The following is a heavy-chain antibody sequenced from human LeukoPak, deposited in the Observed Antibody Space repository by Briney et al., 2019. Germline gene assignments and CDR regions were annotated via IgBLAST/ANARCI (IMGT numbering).Heavy chain of an antibody. D-gene: IGHD6-13*01. CDR3: AREAAAGSNWFDP. V-gene: IGHV1-2*02. J-gene: IGHJ5*02. Sequence: GASVKVSCKASGYTFTGYYMHWVRQAPGQGLEWMGWINPNSGGTNYAQKFRGRVTMTRDTSISTAYMELSRLRSDDTAVYYCAREAAAGSNWFDPWGQGTLVTVSS. CDR1: GYTFTGYY. CDR2: INPNSGGT.